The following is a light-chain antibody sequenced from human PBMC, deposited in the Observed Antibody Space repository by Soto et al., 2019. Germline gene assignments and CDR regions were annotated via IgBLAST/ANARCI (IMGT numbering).Light chain of an antibody. J-gene: IGLJ1*01. CDR3: SSYARKNNYV. Sequence: QSVLTQPPSASGSPGQSVTITCTGTSSDVGNYNYVSWYQQHPGEAPRVMIYEVKRRPSGVPDRFAGSKSGNPASLTVSGFQTADGADYSCSSYARKNNYVFGTGTTLTVL. CDR2: EVK. V-gene: IGLV2-8*01. CDR1: SSDVGNYNY.